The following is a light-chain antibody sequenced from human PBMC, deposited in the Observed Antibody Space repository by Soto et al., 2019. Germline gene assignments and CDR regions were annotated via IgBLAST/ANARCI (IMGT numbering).Light chain of an antibody. Sequence: QSLLTQPPSVSEAPRQRVTISCSGSSSNIGNNAVNWYQQLPGKAPKLLIYYDDLLPSGVSDRFSGSKSGTSDSLAISGLQSEDEADYYCAAWDDSLNGYVFGTGTKVTLL. CDR2: YDD. J-gene: IGLJ1*01. V-gene: IGLV1-36*01. CDR3: AAWDDSLNGYV. CDR1: SSNIGNNA.